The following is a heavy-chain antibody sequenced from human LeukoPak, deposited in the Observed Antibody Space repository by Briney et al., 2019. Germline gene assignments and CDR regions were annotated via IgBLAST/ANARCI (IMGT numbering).Heavy chain of an antibody. D-gene: IGHD3-22*01. V-gene: IGHV3-20*04. CDR1: GFTFGDYA. J-gene: IGHJ4*02. CDR2: INWNGGST. Sequence: GGSLRLSCAASGFTFGDYAMHWVRQAPGKGLEWVSGINWNGGSTGYADSVKGRFTISRDNAKNSLYLQMNSLRAEDTAVYYCARVRYYDSSGYYELFDYWGQGTLVTVSS. CDR3: ARVRYYDSSGYYELFDY.